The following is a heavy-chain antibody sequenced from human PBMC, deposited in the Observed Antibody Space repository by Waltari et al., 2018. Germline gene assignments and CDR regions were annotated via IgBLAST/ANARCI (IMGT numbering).Heavy chain of an antibody. V-gene: IGHV1-69*06. CDR1: GGTFSSYA. D-gene: IGHD2-15*01. CDR3: ARDQAATEINWFDP. J-gene: IGHJ5*02. CDR2: VIPIFGTA. Sequence: QVQLVQSGAEVKKPGSSVKVSCKASGGTFSSYAISWVRQAPGQGLEWMGGVIPIFGTANDAQKVQGRVTITADKSTSTAYMELSSLRSEDTAGYYCARDQAATEINWFDPWGQGTLVTISS.